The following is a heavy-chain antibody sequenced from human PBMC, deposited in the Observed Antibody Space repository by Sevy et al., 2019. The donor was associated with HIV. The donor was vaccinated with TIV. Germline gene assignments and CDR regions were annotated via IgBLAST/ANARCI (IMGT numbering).Heavy chain of an antibody. Sequence: GGSLRLSCAASGFTFSSYGMHWVRQAPGKGLEWVAVIWYDGSNKYYADSVKGRFTISRDNSKNTRYLQMNSLRAEDTAVYYCAREDTGYPFDYWGQGALVTVSS. V-gene: IGHV3-33*01. J-gene: IGHJ4*02. CDR1: GFTFSSYG. CDR2: IWYDGSNK. D-gene: IGHD3-9*01. CDR3: AREDTGYPFDY.